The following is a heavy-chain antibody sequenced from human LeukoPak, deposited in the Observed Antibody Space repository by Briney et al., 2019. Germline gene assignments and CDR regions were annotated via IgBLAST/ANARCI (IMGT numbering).Heavy chain of an antibody. Sequence: ASVKVSCKASGYTFTGYYMHWVRQAPGQGLEWMGWINPNSGGTNYAQKFQGRVTMTRDTSISTAYMELSRLRSDDTAVYYCPRGKVEYYDSSPDAFDIWGQGTMVTVSS. CDR2: INPNSGGT. D-gene: IGHD3-22*01. CDR1: GYTFTGYY. CDR3: PRGKVEYYDSSPDAFDI. V-gene: IGHV1-2*02. J-gene: IGHJ3*02.